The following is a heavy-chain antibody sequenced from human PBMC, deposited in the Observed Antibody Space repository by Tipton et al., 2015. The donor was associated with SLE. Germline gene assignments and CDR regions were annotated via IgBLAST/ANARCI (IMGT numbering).Heavy chain of an antibody. D-gene: IGHD5-18*01. J-gene: IGHJ4*02. CDR2: INHSGST. CDR3: ARGPGGYSYGPFDY. V-gene: IGHV4-34*01. CDR1: GGSFSGYY. Sequence: TLSLTCAVYGGSFSGYYWSWIRQPPGKGLEWIGEINHSGSTNYNPSLKSRVTISVDTSKNQFSLKLSSVTAADTAVYYCARGPGGYSYGPFDYWGQGTLVTVSS.